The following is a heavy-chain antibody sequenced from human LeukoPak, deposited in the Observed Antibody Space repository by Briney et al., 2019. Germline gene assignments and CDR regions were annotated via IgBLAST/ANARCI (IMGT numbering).Heavy chain of an antibody. CDR3: AKYAPPTTVVTRFFDY. Sequence: GGSLRLSCAASGFSFSNYAMTWVRQAPGKGLEWISVIGSDGGGIQYADSVKGRFSIPRDNSKNTLYLQMNSLRVEDTAVYYCAKYAPPTTVVTRFFDYWGQGTLVTVSS. CDR2: IGSDGGGI. J-gene: IGHJ4*02. CDR1: GFSFSNYA. D-gene: IGHD4-23*01. V-gene: IGHV3-23*01.